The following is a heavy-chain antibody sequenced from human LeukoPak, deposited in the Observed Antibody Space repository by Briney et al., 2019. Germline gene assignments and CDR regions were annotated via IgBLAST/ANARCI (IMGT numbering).Heavy chain of an antibody. Sequence: ASVKVSCKASGYTFTGYYMHWVRQAPGQGLEWMGWINPNSGGTNYAQKFQGRVTMTRDMSTNTVYMELSSLRSEDTAVYYCARGHGSGYTNWFDPWGQGTLVTVSS. J-gene: IGHJ5*02. V-gene: IGHV1-2*02. CDR2: INPNSGGT. CDR1: GYTFTGYY. CDR3: ARGHGSGYTNWFDP. D-gene: IGHD3-10*01.